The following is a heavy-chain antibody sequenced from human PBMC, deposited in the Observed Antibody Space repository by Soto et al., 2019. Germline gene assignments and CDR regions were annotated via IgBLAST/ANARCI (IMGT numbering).Heavy chain of an antibody. J-gene: IGHJ6*02. Sequence: GASVKVSCKASGGTFSSYAISWVRQAPGQGLEWMGGIIPTFGTANYAQKFQGRVTITADKSTSTAYMELSSLRSEDTAVYYCARDSPLWFGELFHGYSYCGMDVWGQGTTVTVSS. CDR2: IIPTFGTA. D-gene: IGHD3-10*01. CDR3: ARDSPLWFGELFHGYSYCGMDV. V-gene: IGHV1-69*06. CDR1: GGTFSSYA.